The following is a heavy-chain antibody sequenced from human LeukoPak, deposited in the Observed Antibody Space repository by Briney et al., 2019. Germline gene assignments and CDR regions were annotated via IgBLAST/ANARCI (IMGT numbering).Heavy chain of an antibody. CDR2: ISSGGVGR. Sequence: PGGSLRLSCAASGFTFSSYEMSWVRQAPGKGLEWVSHISSGGVGRYYADSVKGRFTISRDNAKNSLYLQMNSLRADDTGIYYCARGAVAGLYYFDYWGQGTLVTVSS. CDR1: GFTFSSYE. CDR3: ARGAVAGLYYFDY. D-gene: IGHD6-19*01. V-gene: IGHV3-48*03. J-gene: IGHJ4*02.